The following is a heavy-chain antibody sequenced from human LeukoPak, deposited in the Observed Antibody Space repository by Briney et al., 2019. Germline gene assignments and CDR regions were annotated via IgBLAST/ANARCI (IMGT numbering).Heavy chain of an antibody. V-gene: IGHV3-74*01. D-gene: IGHD5-18*01. CDR2: INSDGSST. CDR3: AKLYGYSYGYIDF. J-gene: IGHJ4*02. Sequence: GGSLRLSCAASGFTFSSYWMHWVRQAPGKGLVWVSRINSDGSSTSYADSVKGRFTISRDNAKNSLYLQMNSLRAEDTALYYCAKLYGYSYGYIDFWGQGTLVTVSS. CDR1: GFTFSSYW.